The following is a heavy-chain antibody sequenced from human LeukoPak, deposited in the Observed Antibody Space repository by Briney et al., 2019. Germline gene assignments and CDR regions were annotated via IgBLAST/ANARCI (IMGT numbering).Heavy chain of an antibody. D-gene: IGHD5-12*01. CDR1: GYTFTSYG. V-gene: IGHV1-18*01. CDR3: ARVSLEWLRGPIGYFDY. Sequence: ASVKVSCKASGYTFTSYGISWVRQAPGQGLEWMGWTSAYNGNTNYAQKLQGRVTMTTDTSTSTAYMELRSLRSDDTAVYYCARVSLEWLRGPIGYFDYWGQGTLVTVSS. CDR2: TSAYNGNT. J-gene: IGHJ4*02.